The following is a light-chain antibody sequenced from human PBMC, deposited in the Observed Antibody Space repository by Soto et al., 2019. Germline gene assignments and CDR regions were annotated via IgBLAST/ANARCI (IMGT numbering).Light chain of an antibody. Sequence: QSALTQPASVSGSPGQSITISCTGTSSDFGGYNYVSWYQQHPGKAPKLMIYDVSNRPSGVSNRFSGSKSGNTASLTISGLQAEDEADHYCSSYTSSSTPYVFGTGTKVTVL. V-gene: IGLV2-14*01. CDR1: SSDFGGYNY. CDR3: SSYTSSSTPYV. J-gene: IGLJ1*01. CDR2: DVS.